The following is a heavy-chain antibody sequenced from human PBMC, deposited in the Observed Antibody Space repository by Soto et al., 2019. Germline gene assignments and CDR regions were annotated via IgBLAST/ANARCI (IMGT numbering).Heavy chain of an antibody. Sequence: ASVKVSCKASGYTFTSYGISWVRQAPGQGLEWMGWISAYNGNTNYAQKLQGRVTMTTDTSTSTAYMELRSLRSDDSAVYYCAREWVAVAGTAAFDIWGQGTMVTVSS. D-gene: IGHD6-19*01. CDR3: AREWVAVAGTAAFDI. CDR2: ISAYNGNT. V-gene: IGHV1-18*01. J-gene: IGHJ3*02. CDR1: GYTFTSYG.